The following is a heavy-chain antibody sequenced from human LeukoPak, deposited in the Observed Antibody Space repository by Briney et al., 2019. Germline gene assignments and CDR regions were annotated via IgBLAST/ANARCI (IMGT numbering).Heavy chain of an antibody. CDR1: GFYYNNYG. CDR2: ITANSAGR. V-gene: IGHV3-23*01. J-gene: IGHJ4*02. CDR3: ARDDGWIQFNF. D-gene: IGHD5-18*01. Sequence: PGGSLRLSCVASGFYYNNYGMNWVRQAPGKGLEWVAGITANSAGRYYADSVQGRFTISRDNSKSTVYLQVNSLRAEDTALYYCARDDGWIQFNFWGQGTLVTGSS.